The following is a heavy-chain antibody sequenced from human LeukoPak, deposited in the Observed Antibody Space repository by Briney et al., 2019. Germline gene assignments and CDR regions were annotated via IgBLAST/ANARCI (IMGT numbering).Heavy chain of an antibody. CDR1: GGSFSGYS. V-gene: IGHV4-34*01. Sequence: SETLSLTCAVYGGSFSGYSWTWIRQPPGKGLEWIGEINHSGSTNYNPSLKSRVTISVDTSKNQFSLRLSSVTAADTAVYYCARGRLLLLFDPWGQGTLVTVSS. CDR2: INHSGST. D-gene: IGHD1-26*01. CDR3: ARGRLLLLFDP. J-gene: IGHJ5*02.